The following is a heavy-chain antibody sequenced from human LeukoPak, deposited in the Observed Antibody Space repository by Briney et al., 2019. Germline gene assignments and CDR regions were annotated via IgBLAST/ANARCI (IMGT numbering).Heavy chain of an antibody. D-gene: IGHD3-22*01. Sequence: KGGESLKISCKGSGYSFTSYWIGWVRQMPGKGLEWMGIIYPGDSDTRYSPSFQGQVTISADKSISTAYLQWSSLKASDTAMYYCAAFTYYYDSSGYYPHYFDYWGQGTLVTVSS. CDR2: IYPGDSDT. J-gene: IGHJ4*02. CDR3: AAFTYYYDSSGYYPHYFDY. V-gene: IGHV5-51*01. CDR1: GYSFTSYW.